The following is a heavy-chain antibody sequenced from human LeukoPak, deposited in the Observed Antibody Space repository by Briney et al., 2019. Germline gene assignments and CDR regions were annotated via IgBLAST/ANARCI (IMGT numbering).Heavy chain of an antibody. D-gene: IGHD2-15*01. Sequence: SETLSLTCTVSGDSINDHYWSWIRQPPGEGLEWIGYIYSSVSTNYNPSLKSRVTISIDTSKSHFSLKLTSVTAADTGVYYCARQRCSGNTCYRVDQLYYMDVWGKGTTVTVSS. J-gene: IGHJ6*03. CDR2: IYSSVST. V-gene: IGHV4-4*09. CDR1: GDSINDHY. CDR3: ARQRCSGNTCYRVDQLYYMDV.